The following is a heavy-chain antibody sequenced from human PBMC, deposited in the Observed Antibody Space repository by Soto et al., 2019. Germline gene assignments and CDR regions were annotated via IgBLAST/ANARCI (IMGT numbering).Heavy chain of an antibody. J-gene: IGHJ4*02. V-gene: IGHV3-23*01. CDR2: ISGSGGST. CDR1: GFTFSSYA. CDR3: AKDIYYDSSAYYFFDY. Sequence: WGSLRLSCAASGFTFSSYAMSWVRQAPGKGLEWVSAISGSGGSTYYADSVKGRFTISRDNSKNTLYLQMNSLRAEDTAVYYCAKDIYYDSSAYYFFDYWGQGTLVTVSS. D-gene: IGHD3-22*01.